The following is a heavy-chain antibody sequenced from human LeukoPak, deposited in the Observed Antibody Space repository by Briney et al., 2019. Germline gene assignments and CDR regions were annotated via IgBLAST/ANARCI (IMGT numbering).Heavy chain of an antibody. D-gene: IGHD5-18*01. CDR3: AREKSGYDVDTAMPRVYYYGMDV. CDR1: GFTFSSYG. CDR2: IWYDGSNK. J-gene: IGHJ6*04. V-gene: IGHV3-33*01. Sequence: GGSLRLSCAASGFTFSSYGMHWVRQAPGKGPEWVAVIWYDGSNKYYADSVKGRFTISRDNSKNTLYLQMNSLRAEDTAVYYCAREKSGYDVDTAMPRVYYYGMDVWGKGTTVTVSS.